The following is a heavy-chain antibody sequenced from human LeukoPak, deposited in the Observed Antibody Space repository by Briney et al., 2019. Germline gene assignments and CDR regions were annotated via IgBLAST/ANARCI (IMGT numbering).Heavy chain of an antibody. CDR3: ARGLANSTNVAGNWFDP. D-gene: IGHD1-1*01. CDR1: GGSFSGYY. J-gene: IGHJ5*02. Sequence: SETLSLTCAVYGGSFSGYYWSWIRQPPGKGLEWIGEINHSGSTNYNPSLKSRVTISVDTSKNQFSLKLSSVTAADTAVYYCARGLANSTNVAGNWFDPWGQGTLVTVSS. V-gene: IGHV4-34*01. CDR2: INHSGST.